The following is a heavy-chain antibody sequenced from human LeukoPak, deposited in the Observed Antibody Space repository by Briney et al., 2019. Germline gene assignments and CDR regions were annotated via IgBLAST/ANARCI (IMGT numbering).Heavy chain of an antibody. J-gene: IGHJ4*02. CDR3: ARDFPVKSSSFDY. V-gene: IGHV1-18*01. Sequence: ASVKVSCKASGYTFTTYGISWVRQAPGQGLEWMGWISAYSGNTNYAQKLQGRVTMTTDTSTRTAYMELRSLKSDDTALYYCARDFPVKSSSFDYLGQGTLVSVSS. CDR2: ISAYSGNT. D-gene: IGHD6-13*01. CDR1: GYTFTTYG.